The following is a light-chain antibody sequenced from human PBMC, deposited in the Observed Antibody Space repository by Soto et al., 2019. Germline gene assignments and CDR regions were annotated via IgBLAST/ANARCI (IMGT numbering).Light chain of an antibody. Sequence: EIVLTQSPCTLSLSPGERATLACRASQSVSSSYLAWYQQKPGQAPRLXIYGASSRATGIPDRFSGSGSGTDFTLTISRLEPEDFAVYDCQQYGSSPWTFGQGTKVDIK. CDR2: GAS. J-gene: IGKJ1*01. CDR3: QQYGSSPWT. V-gene: IGKV3-20*01. CDR1: QSVSSSY.